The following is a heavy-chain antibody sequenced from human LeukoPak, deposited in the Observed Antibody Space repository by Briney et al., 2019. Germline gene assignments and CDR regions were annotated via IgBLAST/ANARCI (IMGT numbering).Heavy chain of an antibody. CDR3: ARGRFSFDY. D-gene: IGHD3-3*01. V-gene: IGHV3-7*03. Sequence: PGGSLRLSCAASGFIFSDSWMSWVRQSPGKGLEWVANIKEDGSEENYVDSVKGRFTISRDNAKHSLYLQMNSLRAEDTAVYYCARGRFSFDYWGQGTLVTVSS. CDR1: GFIFSDSW. J-gene: IGHJ4*02. CDR2: IKEDGSEE.